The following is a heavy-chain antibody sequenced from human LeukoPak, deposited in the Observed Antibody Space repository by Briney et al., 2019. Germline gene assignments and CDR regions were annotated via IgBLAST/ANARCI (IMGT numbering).Heavy chain of an antibody. V-gene: IGHV3-30*18. CDR1: GFTFSSYG. D-gene: IGHD3-10*02. CDR3: AELGITMIGGV. CDR2: ISYDGSNK. Sequence: GGSLRLSCAASGFTFSSYGVHWVRQAPGKGLEWVAVISYDGSNKYYADSVKGRFTISRDNAKNSLYLQMNSLRAEDTAVYYCAELGITMIGGVWGKGTTVTISS. J-gene: IGHJ6*04.